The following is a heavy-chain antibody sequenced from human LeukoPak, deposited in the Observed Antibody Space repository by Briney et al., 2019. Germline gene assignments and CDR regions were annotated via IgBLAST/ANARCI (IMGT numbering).Heavy chain of an antibody. Sequence: GRSLRLSCAASGFTFSSYNMHWVRQAPGKGLEWVTVISYDGNTKYHADSVKGRFTVSRDTSKNALYLQMNSLRAEDTAVYYCAKDGVNGGLFEYWGQGTLVTVSS. V-gene: IGHV3-30*18. CDR1: GFTFSSYN. D-gene: IGHD4-23*01. CDR2: ISYDGNTK. CDR3: AKDGVNGGLFEY. J-gene: IGHJ4*02.